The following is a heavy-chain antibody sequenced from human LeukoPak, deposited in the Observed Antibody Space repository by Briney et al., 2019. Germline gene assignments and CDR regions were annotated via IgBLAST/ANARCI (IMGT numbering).Heavy chain of an antibody. CDR1: GFTFSTYD. D-gene: IGHD6-13*01. V-gene: IGHV3-13*04. CDR2: MGKTAGDT. J-gene: IGHJ4*02. CDR3: ARGAAGFDY. Sequence: GGTLRLSCAASGFTFSTYDMHWVRQATGKGLEWVSGMGKTAGDTYYSGSVKGRFTISRENAKNSVYLEMNSLEAGDTAVYYCARGAAGFDYWGQGTLVSVSS.